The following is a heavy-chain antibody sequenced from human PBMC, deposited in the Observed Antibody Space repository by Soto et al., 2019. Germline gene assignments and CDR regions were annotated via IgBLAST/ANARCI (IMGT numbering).Heavy chain of an antibody. CDR1: GGTFSSYT. J-gene: IGHJ3*02. CDR3: SYSYGEGAFDI. CDR2: MIPILGIA. Sequence: GASVKVSCKASGGTFSSYTISWVRQAPGQGLEWMGWMIPILGIASYAQKFQGRVTMTRNNSISTAYMELSSLRSEDTAVYYCSYSYGEGAFDIWGQGTMVTVSS. D-gene: IGHD5-18*01. V-gene: IGHV1-69*02.